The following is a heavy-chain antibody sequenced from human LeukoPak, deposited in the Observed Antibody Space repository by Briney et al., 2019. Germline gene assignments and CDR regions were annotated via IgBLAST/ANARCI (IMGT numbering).Heavy chain of an antibody. D-gene: IGHD2-2*02. J-gene: IGHJ4*02. V-gene: IGHV3-20*04. Sequence: GGSLRLSCAAPGFTFDDNGMSWVRQAPGKGLEWVSGINWNGGSTGYADSVKGRFTISRDNAKNSLYLQMNSLRAEDTALYYCARDPGYCSSTSCYTGAYYFDYWGQGTLVTVSS. CDR3: ARDPGYCSSTSCYTGAYYFDY. CDR1: GFTFDDNG. CDR2: INWNGGST.